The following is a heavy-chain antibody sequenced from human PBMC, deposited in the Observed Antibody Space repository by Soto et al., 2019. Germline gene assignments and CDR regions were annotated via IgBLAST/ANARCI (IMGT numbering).Heavy chain of an antibody. D-gene: IGHD6-13*01. CDR2: IYYSGST. J-gene: IGHJ6*03. CDR3: ARTSSSWSLDMDV. CDR1: GGSISSYY. Sequence: PSETLSLTCTVSGGSISSYYWSWIRQPPGKGLEWIGYIYYSGSTNYNPSLKSRVTISVDTSKNQFSLKLSSVTAADTAVYYCARTSSSWSLDMDVWGKGTTVTVSS. V-gene: IGHV4-59*08.